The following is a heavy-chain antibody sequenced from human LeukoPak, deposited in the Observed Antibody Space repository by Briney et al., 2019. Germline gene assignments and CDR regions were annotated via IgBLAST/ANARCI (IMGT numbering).Heavy chain of an antibody. V-gene: IGHV4-59*01. CDR1: GGSISSYY. CDR2: IYYSGST. D-gene: IGHD3-10*01. J-gene: IGHJ6*02. CDR3: ARGMVRGVMYGMDV. Sequence: PSETLSLTCTVSGGSISSYYWSWLRQPPGKGLEWIGYIYYSGSTNYNPSLKSRVTISVDTSKNQFSLKLSSVTAADTAVYYCARGMVRGVMYGMDVWGQGTTVTVSS.